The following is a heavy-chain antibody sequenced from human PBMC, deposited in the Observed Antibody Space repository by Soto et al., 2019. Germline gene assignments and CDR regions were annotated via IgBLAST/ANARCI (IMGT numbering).Heavy chain of an antibody. D-gene: IGHD6-19*01. V-gene: IGHV3-11*01. CDR2: ISSSGSTI. CDR3: ARFWNPELIAVAGGDAFDI. Sequence: GGSLRLSCAASGFTFSDYYMSWIRQAPGKGLEWVSYISSSGSTIYYADSVKGRFTISRDNAKNSLYLQMNSLRAEDTAVYYCARFWNPELIAVAGGDAFDICGQGTMVTVSS. CDR1: GFTFSDYY. J-gene: IGHJ3*02.